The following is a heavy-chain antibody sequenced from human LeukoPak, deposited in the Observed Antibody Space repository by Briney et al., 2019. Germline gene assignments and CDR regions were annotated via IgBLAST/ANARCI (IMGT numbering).Heavy chain of an antibody. V-gene: IGHV4-4*07. CDR3: ASGSYSTDWFDP. Sequence: SSETLSLTCTVSGGSISSYYWSWIRQPAGKGLEWIGRIYTSGSTNYNPSLKSRVTMSVDTSKNQFSLKLSSVTAADTAVYYCASGSYSTDWFDPWGQGTLVTVSS. CDR1: GGSISSYY. J-gene: IGHJ5*02. D-gene: IGHD1-26*01. CDR2: IYTSGST.